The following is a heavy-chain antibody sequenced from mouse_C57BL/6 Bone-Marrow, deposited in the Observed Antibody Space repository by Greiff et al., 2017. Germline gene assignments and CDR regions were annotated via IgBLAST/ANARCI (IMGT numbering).Heavy chain of an antibody. D-gene: IGHD1-2*01. Sequence: QVQLQQSGAELVMPGASVKLSCKASGYTFTSYWMHWVKQRPGQGLEWIGEIDPSDSYTNYNQKFKGKSTVAVDKSSSTAYMQLSSLTSEDSAVYYCAPLLPTGFDYWGQGTTLTVSS. J-gene: IGHJ2*01. CDR2: IDPSDSYT. CDR1: GYTFTSYW. CDR3: APLLPTGFDY. V-gene: IGHV1-69*01.